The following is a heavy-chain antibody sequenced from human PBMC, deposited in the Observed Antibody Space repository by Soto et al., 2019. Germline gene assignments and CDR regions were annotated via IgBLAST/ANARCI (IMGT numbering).Heavy chain of an antibody. Sequence: SETLSLTCTVSGGSISSGDYYWSWIRQPPGKGLEWIGYIYYSGSTYYNPSLKSRVTISVDTSKNQFSLKLSSVTAADTAVYYCAGLQSMRLSGLDPWGQGTLVTLSS. CDR2: IYYSGST. D-gene: IGHD3-16*02. V-gene: IGHV4-30-4*01. CDR1: GGSISSGDYY. CDR3: AGLQSMRLSGLDP. J-gene: IGHJ5*02.